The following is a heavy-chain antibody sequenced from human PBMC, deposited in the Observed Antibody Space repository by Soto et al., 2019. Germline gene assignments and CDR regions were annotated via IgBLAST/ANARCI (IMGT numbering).Heavy chain of an antibody. CDR1: GFTCDDYA. Sequence: GGSLRLSCAASGFTCDDYAMHWVRQAPGKGLEWVSGISWNSGSIGYADSVKGRFTISRDNAKNSLYLQMNSLRAEDTALYYCAKGTPDAFDIWGQGTMVTVSS. CDR3: AKGTPDAFDI. V-gene: IGHV3-9*01. J-gene: IGHJ3*02. CDR2: ISWNSGSI.